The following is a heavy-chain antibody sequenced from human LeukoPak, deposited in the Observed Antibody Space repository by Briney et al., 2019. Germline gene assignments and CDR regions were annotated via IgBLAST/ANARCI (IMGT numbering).Heavy chain of an antibody. Sequence: PGGSLRLSCAASGFTFSSYGMHWVRQAPGKGLEWVAVISYDGSNKYYADSVKGRFTISRDNSKNTLYLQMNSLRAEDTAVYYCAKEGRRYCSGGSCYPFDYWGQGTLVTVSS. CDR2: ISYDGSNK. J-gene: IGHJ4*02. D-gene: IGHD2-15*01. CDR3: AKEGRRYCSGGSCYPFDY. V-gene: IGHV3-30*18. CDR1: GFTFSSYG.